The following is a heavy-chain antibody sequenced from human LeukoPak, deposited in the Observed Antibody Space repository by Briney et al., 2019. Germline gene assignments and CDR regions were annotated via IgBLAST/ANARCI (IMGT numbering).Heavy chain of an antibody. D-gene: IGHD3-3*01. CDR3: AREGLFNFWSGTHYWYFDL. J-gene: IGHJ2*01. CDR2: INHSGST. CDR1: GGSFSGYY. Sequence: SETPSLTCAVYGGSFSGYYWSWIRQPPGKGLEWIGEINHSGSTNYNPSLKSRVTISVDTSKNQFSLKLSSVTAADTAVYYCAREGLFNFWSGTHYWYFDLWGRGTLVTVSS. V-gene: IGHV4-34*01.